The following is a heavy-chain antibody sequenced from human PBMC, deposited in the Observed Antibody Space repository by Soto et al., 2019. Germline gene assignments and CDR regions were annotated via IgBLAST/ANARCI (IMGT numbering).Heavy chain of an antibody. J-gene: IGHJ5*02. V-gene: IGHV1-24*01. CDR2: IDPDEGET. Sequence: ASVKVSCKASGYTFTTYAMHWVRQAPGQGLEWMGGIDPDEGETIYAQNFQGRVTMTEDTSTDTAYMELSSLRSEDTAVYYCATDRSDSSGFHWFDPWGQGTLVTVSS. CDR3: ATDRSDSSGFHWFDP. D-gene: IGHD3-22*01. CDR1: GYTFTTYA.